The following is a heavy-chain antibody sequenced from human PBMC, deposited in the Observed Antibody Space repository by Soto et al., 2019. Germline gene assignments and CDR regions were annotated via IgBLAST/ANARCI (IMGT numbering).Heavy chain of an antibody. CDR1: GGSVGSGNYY. Sequence: SETLSLTCTVSGGSVGSGNYYWSWIRQPPGKGLEWIGYIYYSGSTTYNPSLRSRVTMSVDTSKNQFSLRRSSVTAADTAVYYCARAKSNYQTFDHWGQGSQVTVTS. J-gene: IGHJ4*02. CDR2: IYYSGST. CDR3: ARAKSNYQTFDH. V-gene: IGHV4-61*01. D-gene: IGHD4-4*01.